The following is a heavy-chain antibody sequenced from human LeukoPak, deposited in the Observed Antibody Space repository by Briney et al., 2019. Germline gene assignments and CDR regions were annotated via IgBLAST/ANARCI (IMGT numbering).Heavy chain of an antibody. D-gene: IGHD3-9*01. V-gene: IGHV4-30-2*01. Sequence: SQTLSLTCTVSGGSISSGGYYWSWIRQPPGKGLEWIGYIYHSGTTYYNPSLKSRVTISLDRSKNQFSLKLSSVTAADTAVYYCARETPLRYFDPWGQGTLVTVSS. CDR2: IYHSGTT. CDR3: ARETPLRYFDP. J-gene: IGHJ5*02. CDR1: GGSISSGGYY.